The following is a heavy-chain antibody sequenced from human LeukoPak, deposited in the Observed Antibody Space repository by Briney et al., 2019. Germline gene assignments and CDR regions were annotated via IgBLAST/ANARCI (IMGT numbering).Heavy chain of an antibody. CDR3: ARASIFVATVDY. CDR2: ISSSSSYI. Sequence: PSETLSLTCAVYGGSFSGYYWSWIRQPPGKGLEWVSSISSSSSYIYYADSVKGRFTISRDNAKNSLYLQMNSLRAEDTAVYYCARASIFVATVDYWGQGTLVTVSS. CDR1: GGSFSGYY. J-gene: IGHJ4*02. V-gene: IGHV3-21*01. D-gene: IGHD4-17*01.